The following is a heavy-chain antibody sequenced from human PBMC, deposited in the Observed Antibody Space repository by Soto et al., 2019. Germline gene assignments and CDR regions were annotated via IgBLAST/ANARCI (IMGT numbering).Heavy chain of an antibody. CDR1: GFTFSSYY. CDR3: TIGGVGATPYGMDV. Sequence: EVQLVESGGGLVQPGGSLRLSCAASGFTFSSYYMHWVRQAPGKGLVWVSRISSDGSSTSYADSVKGRFTISRDNAKNTLYLQMHSLRAEDTAVYYCTIGGVGATPYGMDVWGQGTTVTVSS. V-gene: IGHV3-74*01. CDR2: ISSDGSST. D-gene: IGHD1-26*01. J-gene: IGHJ6*02.